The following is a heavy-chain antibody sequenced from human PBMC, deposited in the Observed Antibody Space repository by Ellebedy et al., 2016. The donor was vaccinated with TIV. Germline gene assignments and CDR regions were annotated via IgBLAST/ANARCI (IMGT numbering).Heavy chain of an antibody. CDR2: IFSAADGGET. CDR1: GFTVTTNY. CDR3: ARDAAGNGGKLDY. Sequence: PGGSLRLSCAASGFTVTTNYMNWVRQAPGKGLEWVSVIFSAADGGETHYADSVKGRFTISRDRSKNTLYLQMNSLRAEDTVVYYCARDAAGNGGKLDYWGQGALVTVSS. V-gene: IGHV3-53*01. J-gene: IGHJ4*02. D-gene: IGHD4-23*01.